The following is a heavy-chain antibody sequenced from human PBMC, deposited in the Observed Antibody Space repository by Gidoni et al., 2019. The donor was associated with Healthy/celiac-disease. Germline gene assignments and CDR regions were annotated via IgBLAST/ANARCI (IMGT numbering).Heavy chain of an antibody. D-gene: IGHD4-4*01. CDR1: GFTFSSYS. J-gene: IGHJ6*02. V-gene: IGHV3-21*01. CDR3: ARVLGRTVTTGDYYGMDV. CDR2: ISSSSSYI. Sequence: EVQLVESGGGLVKPGGSLRLSCAAPGFTFSSYSRNWVRQAPGKGLEWFSSISSSSSYIYYADSVKGRFTISRDNAKNSLYLQMNSLRAEDTAVYYCARVLGRTVTTGDYYGMDVWGQGTTVTVSS.